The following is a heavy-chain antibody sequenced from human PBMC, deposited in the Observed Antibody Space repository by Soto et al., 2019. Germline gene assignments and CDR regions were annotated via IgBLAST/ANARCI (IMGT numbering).Heavy chain of an antibody. D-gene: IGHD6-13*01. CDR3: ASLVVAAADADYFDY. Sequence: SETLSLTCTVSGGSISSSSYYWGWIRQPPGKGLEWIGSIYYSGSTYYNPSLKSRVTISVDTSKNQFSLKLSSVTAADTAVYYCASLVVAAADADYFDYWGQGXLVTVYS. CDR2: IYYSGST. CDR1: GGSISSSSYY. V-gene: IGHV4-39*01. J-gene: IGHJ4*02.